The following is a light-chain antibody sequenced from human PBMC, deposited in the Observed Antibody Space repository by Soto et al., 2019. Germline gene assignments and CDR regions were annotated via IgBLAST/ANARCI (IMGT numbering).Light chain of an antibody. J-gene: IGLJ2*01. V-gene: IGLV2-14*01. CDR1: SSDVGKYNY. CDR2: EVS. Sequence: QSVLTQPASVSGSPGQSITISCTGTSSDVGKYNYVSWYQQHPAKAPKFMIFEVSNRPSGVSNRFSGSKSGNTASLTISGLQAEDEAEYYCSSYTGSSINTVVFGGGTKLTVL. CDR3: SSYTGSSINTVV.